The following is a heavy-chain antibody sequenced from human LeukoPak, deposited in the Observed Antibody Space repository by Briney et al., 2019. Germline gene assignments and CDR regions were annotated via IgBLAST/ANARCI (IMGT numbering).Heavy chain of an antibody. J-gene: IGHJ3*02. Sequence: GGSLRLSCAASGFNFSDFWMTWVRQIPGKGLQWVANIKEDGGEEYHVDSVKGRFAISRDNTKRSLFLQMNSLRGDDTAVYFCARGGTYDIWGQGTRVTVSS. CDR2: IKEDGGEE. CDR1: GFNFSDFW. CDR3: ARGGTYDI. V-gene: IGHV3-7*01.